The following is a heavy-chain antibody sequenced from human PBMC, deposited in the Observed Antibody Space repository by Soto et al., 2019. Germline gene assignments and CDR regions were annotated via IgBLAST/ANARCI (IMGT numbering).Heavy chain of an antibody. D-gene: IGHD6-19*01. CDR3: SRDSSGWYYFDY. V-gene: IGHV4-39*02. Sequence: QLQLQESGPGLVKPSETLSLTCTVSGGSISSSSYYWGWIRQPPGKGLEWIGSIYYSGSNYYNPSLKTRVTISVDTAKNPFSLNLSSVTAADTAVYYCSRDSSGWYYFDYWGQGTPVTVSS. CDR2: IYYSGSN. J-gene: IGHJ4*02. CDR1: GGSISSSSYY.